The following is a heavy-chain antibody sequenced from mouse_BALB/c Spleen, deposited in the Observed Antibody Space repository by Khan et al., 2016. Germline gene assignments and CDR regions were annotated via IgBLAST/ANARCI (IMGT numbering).Heavy chain of an antibody. CDR3: ARKGITTARYFDV. CDR1: GYTFSSYW. D-gene: IGHD1-2*01. J-gene: IGHJ1*01. V-gene: IGHV1-9*01. Sequence: QVQLKQSGAELMKPGASVKISCKATGYTFSSYWIEWVKQRPGHGLEWIGEILPGSGSTNYNEKFTGKATFTADTSSNTAYMQLSSLTSEDSAVYYCARKGITTARYFDVWGAGTTVTVSS. CDR2: ILPGSGST.